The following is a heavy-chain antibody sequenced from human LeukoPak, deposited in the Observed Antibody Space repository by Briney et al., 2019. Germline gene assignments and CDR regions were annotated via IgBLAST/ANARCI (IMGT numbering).Heavy chain of an antibody. D-gene: IGHD2-15*01. J-gene: IGHJ5*02. CDR2: ISYDGSNK. CDR3: ARGRCSGGSCYSQILSAGAAWFDP. Sequence: GGSLRLSCAASGFTFSSYAMHWVRQAPGKGLEWVAVISYDGSNKYYADSVKGRFTISRDNSKNTLYLQMNSLRAEDTAVYYCARGRCSGGSCYSQILSAGAAWFDPWGQGTLVTVSS. CDR1: GFTFSSYA. V-gene: IGHV3-30*04.